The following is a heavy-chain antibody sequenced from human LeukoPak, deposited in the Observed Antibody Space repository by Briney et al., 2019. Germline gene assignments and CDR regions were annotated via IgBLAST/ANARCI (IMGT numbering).Heavy chain of an antibody. J-gene: IGHJ4*02. Sequence: PGGSLRLSCAASGFTFSSYEMNWVRQAPGKGLEWVSYISSSGSTIYYADSVKGRFTISRDNSKNTLYVQMNSLRAEDTAVYYCAKDRGWELKLFDYWGQGTLVTVSS. D-gene: IGHD1-26*01. CDR2: ISSSGSTI. CDR1: GFTFSSYE. CDR3: AKDRGWELKLFDY. V-gene: IGHV3-48*03.